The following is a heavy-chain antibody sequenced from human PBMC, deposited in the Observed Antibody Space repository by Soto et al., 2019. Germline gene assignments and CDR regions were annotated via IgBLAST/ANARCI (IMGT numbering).Heavy chain of an antibody. Sequence: GGSLRLSCVASGFRFSGYGFHWVRQAPGKGLYWVAVIWYDGSKTYYADSLKGRFTISXXXSXXTXXLXXSXXRAXDTAVYYCAREYLDHGPDVWGQGTSVTVSS. V-gene: IGHV3-33*01. J-gene: IGHJ6*02. CDR3: AREYLDHGPDV. CDR1: GFRFSGYG. CDR2: IWYDGSKT.